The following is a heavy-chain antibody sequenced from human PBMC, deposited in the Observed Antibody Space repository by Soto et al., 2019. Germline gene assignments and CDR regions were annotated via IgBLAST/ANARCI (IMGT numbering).Heavy chain of an antibody. V-gene: IGHV3-33*01. D-gene: IGHD3-16*01. Sequence: LRLSCAASGFTFSGFGMHWVRQAPGKGLEWVAIIWYDGSDKYYADSVRGRFTISRDNSKNTLSLQMNSLRAEDTAVYHCAFGNLSYYFDYWGQGTPVTVS. J-gene: IGHJ4*02. CDR1: GFTFSGFG. CDR3: AFGNLSYYFDY. CDR2: IWYDGSDK.